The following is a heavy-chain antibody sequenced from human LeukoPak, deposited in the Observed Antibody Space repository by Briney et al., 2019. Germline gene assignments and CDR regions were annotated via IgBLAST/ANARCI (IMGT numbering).Heavy chain of an antibody. CDR2: IWYDGSNK. Sequence: GGSLRLSCAASGFAFSSYGIHWVRQAPGKGLEWVALIWYDGSNKYYADSVKGRFTISRDNSKNTLYLQMNSLRAEDTAVYYCARESSSSLDPWGQGTLVTVSS. J-gene: IGHJ5*02. V-gene: IGHV3-33*01. CDR1: GFAFSSYG. D-gene: IGHD2-2*01. CDR3: ARESSSSLDP.